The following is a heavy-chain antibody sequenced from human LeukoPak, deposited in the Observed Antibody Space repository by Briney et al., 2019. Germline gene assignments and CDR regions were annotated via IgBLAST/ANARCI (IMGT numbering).Heavy chain of an antibody. CDR2: IYYSGTT. V-gene: IGHV4-30-4*01. J-gene: IGHJ4*02. D-gene: IGHD6-19*01. CDR1: GDSTSSGDYF. CDR3: ARETMAGHLDY. Sequence: SETLSLTRTVSGDSTSSGDYFWSWIRQPPGGGLEWVGYIYYSGTTYYNPSLKSRVTISVDTSKNQFSLNLTSMTAQDTAVYYCARETMAGHLDYWGQGNLVTVSS.